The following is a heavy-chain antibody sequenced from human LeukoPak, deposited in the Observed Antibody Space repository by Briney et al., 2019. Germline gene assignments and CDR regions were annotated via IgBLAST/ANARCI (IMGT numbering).Heavy chain of an antibody. J-gene: IGHJ4*02. D-gene: IGHD5-18*01. CDR3: ARGGYSFDY. V-gene: IGHV3-7*01. CDR2: LHADGVEQ. Sequence: GGSLRLSCAASGFSFSGYWMTWVRQAPGKGLEWVARLHADGVEQNYVDSVTGRFTMSRDNAKNSLDLQMNSLRVEDTAVYYSARGGYSFDYLGQGTLVAVSS. CDR1: GFSFSGYW.